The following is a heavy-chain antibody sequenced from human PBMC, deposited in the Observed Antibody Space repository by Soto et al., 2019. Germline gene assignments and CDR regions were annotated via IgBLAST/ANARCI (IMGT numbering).Heavy chain of an antibody. CDR3: ARDPLYCSSTSCYLGYFDY. J-gene: IGHJ4*02. V-gene: IGHV4-30-4*01. Sequence: SETLSLTCTVSGGSISSGDYYWSWIRQPPGKGLEWIGYIYYSGSTYYNPSLKSRVTISVDTSKNQFSLKLSSVTAADTAVYYCARDPLYCSSTSCYLGYFDYWGQGTLVTVSS. CDR1: GGSISSGDYY. D-gene: IGHD2-2*01. CDR2: IYYSGST.